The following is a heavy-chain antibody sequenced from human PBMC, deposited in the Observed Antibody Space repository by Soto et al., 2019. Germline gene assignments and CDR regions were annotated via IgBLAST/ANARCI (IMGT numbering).Heavy chain of an antibody. V-gene: IGHV3-23*01. CDR3: AKYSSGWYHPFDY. D-gene: IGHD6-19*01. J-gene: IGHJ4*02. Sequence: EVQLLESGGGLVQPGGSLRLSCAASGFTFSSYAMSWVRQAPGKGLEWVSAISGSGGSTYYADSVKGRFTISRDNSKNTLYLQMNSLRAEDAAVYYCAKYSSGWYHPFDYWGQGTLVTVSS. CDR2: ISGSGGST. CDR1: GFTFSSYA.